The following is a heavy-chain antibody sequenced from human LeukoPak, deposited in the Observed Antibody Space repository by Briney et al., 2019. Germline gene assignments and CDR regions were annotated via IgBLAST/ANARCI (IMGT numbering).Heavy chain of an antibody. D-gene: IGHD6-19*01. CDR1: GGSTSSYY. CDR2: IYYSGST. V-gene: IGHV4-59*01. J-gene: IGHJ5*02. CDR3: ARGRGSGWYWCDP. Sequence: SETLSLTCPVSGGSTSSYYWSWIRQPPGKGLEWIGYIYYSGSTNYNPSLKSRVTISVDTSKNQFSLKLSSVTAADTAVYYCARGRGSGWYWCDPWGQRTLVTVSS.